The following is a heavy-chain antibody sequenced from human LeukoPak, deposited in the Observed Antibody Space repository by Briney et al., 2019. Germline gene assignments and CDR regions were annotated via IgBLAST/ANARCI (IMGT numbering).Heavy chain of an antibody. CDR2: ISGSGGST. CDR1: GFTFSSYA. Sequence: GGSLRLSCAASGFTFSSYAMSWVRQAPGKGLEWVSAISGSGGSTYYADSVKGRFTISRDNSKNTLYLQMNSLRAEDTAVYYCAKEIYYGGNSFGPLDYWGQGTLVNVSS. D-gene: IGHD4-23*01. CDR3: AKEIYYGGNSFGPLDY. V-gene: IGHV3-23*01. J-gene: IGHJ4*02.